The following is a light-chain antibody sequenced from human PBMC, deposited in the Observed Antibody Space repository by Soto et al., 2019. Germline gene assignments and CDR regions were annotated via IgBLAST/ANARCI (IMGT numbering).Light chain of an antibody. V-gene: IGKV3-15*01. CDR3: QQYNTWPPGET. CDR2: AAS. J-gene: IGKJ2*01. Sequence: IVMTQSPATLSVSPGQRATLSCRASQSVSSNLAWYQQIPGQAPRLLIYAASTRATGVPARFSGSGSGTEFTLTIGSVQSEDSAVYYCQQYNTWPPGETFGQGTKREI. CDR1: QSVSSN.